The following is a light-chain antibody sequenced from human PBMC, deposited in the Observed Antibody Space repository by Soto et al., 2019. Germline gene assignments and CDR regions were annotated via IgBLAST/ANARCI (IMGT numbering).Light chain of an antibody. CDR1: QVISSY. CDR2: AAS. Sequence: DIQLTQSPSFLSASVGDRVTITCRASQVISSYLAWYQQKPGKAPKLLVYAASTLQSEVPSRFSGSGSGTEFTLTTSSLQPEDFATYYCQQHNSYPVTFGGGTKVEIK. CDR3: QQHNSYPVT. V-gene: IGKV1-9*01. J-gene: IGKJ4*01.